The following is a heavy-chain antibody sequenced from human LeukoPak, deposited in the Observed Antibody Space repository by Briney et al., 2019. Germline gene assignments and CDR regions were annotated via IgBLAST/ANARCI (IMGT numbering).Heavy chain of an antibody. CDR2: IAGSGGSI. D-gene: IGHD2-2*01. CDR3: AKSGRYCSTTSCRQFDYFYS. Sequence: SGGSLRLSCVVSGVTFSNYAMSWVRQAPRKGLEWVSVIAGSGGSIYYADSVKGRLTISRDNSKNTLYLQMNSLRPEDTAVYYCAKSGRYCSTTSCRQFDYFYSWGQGALVTVSS. CDR1: GVTFSNYA. J-gene: IGHJ4*02. V-gene: IGHV3-23*01.